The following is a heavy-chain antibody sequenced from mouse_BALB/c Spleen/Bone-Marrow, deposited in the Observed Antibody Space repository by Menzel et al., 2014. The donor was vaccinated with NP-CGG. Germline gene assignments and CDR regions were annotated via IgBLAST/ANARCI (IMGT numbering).Heavy chain of an antibody. V-gene: IGHV1-9*01. J-gene: IGHJ2*01. CDR3: ARASVVPYYFDF. CDR1: GYTFSNYW. D-gene: IGHD1-1*01. CDR2: ILPGSGTA. Sequence: VQLQQSGAELMKPGASVKISCKATGYTFSNYWIDWVKQRPGHGLEWIGEILPGSGTANYNEKFKGKATFTADTSSNTAYMRLSSLTSEDSALYYCARASVVPYYFDFWGQGTTLTVSS.